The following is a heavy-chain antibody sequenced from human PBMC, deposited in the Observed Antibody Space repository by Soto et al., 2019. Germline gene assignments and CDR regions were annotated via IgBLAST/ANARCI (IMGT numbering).Heavy chain of an antibody. J-gene: IGHJ1*01. CDR1: GGTFSSYA. CDR2: IIPIFGTA. V-gene: IGHV1-69*13. D-gene: IGHD1-26*01. CDR3: ARGGGSYIVTEYFQH. Sequence: SVKVSCKASGGTFSSYAISWVRQAPGQGLEWMGGIIPIFGTANYAQKFQGRVTITADESTSTAYMELSSLRSEDTAVYYCARGGGSYIVTEYFQHWGQGTLVTVSS.